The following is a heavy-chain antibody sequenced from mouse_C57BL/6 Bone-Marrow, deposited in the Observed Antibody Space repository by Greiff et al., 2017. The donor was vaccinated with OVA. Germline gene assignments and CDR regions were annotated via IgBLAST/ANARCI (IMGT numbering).Heavy chain of an antibody. Sequence: QVQLQQPGAELVKPGASVKLSCTASGYTFTSYWMHWVQQRPGRGLEWIGRIDPNSGGTKYNEKFKSKATLTVDKPSSTAYMQLSSLTSEDSADNSIECCEDYDLGVQDYWGQGTSVTVSS. V-gene: IGHV1-72*01. CDR2: IDPNSGGT. CDR3: ECCEDYDLGVQDY. CDR1: GYTFTSYW. D-gene: IGHD2-4*01. J-gene: IGHJ4*01.